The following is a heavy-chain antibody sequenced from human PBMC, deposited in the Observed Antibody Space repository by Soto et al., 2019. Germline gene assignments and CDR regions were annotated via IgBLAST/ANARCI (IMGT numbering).Heavy chain of an antibody. CDR1: GFTFSSYA. V-gene: IGHV3-23*01. CDR3: AKDHAPINPAVVPAAMRGGYGSGSQARVDY. Sequence: GGSLRLSCAASGFTFSSYAMSWVRQAPGKGLEWVSAISGSGGSTYYADSVKGRFTISRDNSKNTLYLQMNSLGAEDTAVYYCAKDHAPINPAVVPAAMRGGYGSGSQARVDYWGQGTLVTVSS. D-gene: IGHD2-2*01. J-gene: IGHJ4*02. CDR2: ISGSGGST.